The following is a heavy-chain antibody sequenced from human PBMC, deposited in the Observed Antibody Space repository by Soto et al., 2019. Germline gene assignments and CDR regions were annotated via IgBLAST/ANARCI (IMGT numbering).Heavy chain of an antibody. CDR2: ISGSGTYT. J-gene: IGHJ4*02. CDR1: GFTFSDYY. V-gene: IGHV3-11*06. CDR3: ARESEDLTSNFDY. Sequence: LRLSCAVSGFTFSDYYMSWIRQAPGKGLEWVAYISGSGTYTNYADSVKGRFTISRDNAKNSLYLQMNSLSAEDTAVYYCARESEDLTSNFDYWGQGTLVTVSS.